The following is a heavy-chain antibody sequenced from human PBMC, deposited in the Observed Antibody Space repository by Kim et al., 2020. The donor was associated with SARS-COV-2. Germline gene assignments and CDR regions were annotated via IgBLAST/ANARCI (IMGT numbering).Heavy chain of an antibody. Sequence: GGSLRLSCAASGFTFSSFWMHWVRQTPGKGLVWVSRINSAGTTTTYADSVKGRFTISRDNARDTLSLQMTSLRDDDTAVDYCVRGGVTGSVLYHWGQ. V-gene: IGHV3-74*03. J-gene: IGHJ1*01. D-gene: IGHD1-1*01. CDR2: INSAGTTT. CDR3: VRGGVTGSVLYH. CDR1: GFTFSSFW.